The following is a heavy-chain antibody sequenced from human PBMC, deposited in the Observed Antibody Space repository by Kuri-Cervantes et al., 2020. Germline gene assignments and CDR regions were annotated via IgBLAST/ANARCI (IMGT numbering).Heavy chain of an antibody. D-gene: IGHD5-24*01. J-gene: IGHJ3*02. CDR2: I. V-gene: IGHV1-18*01. Sequence: ASVKVSCKSFGSIFMKFGINWVRQAPGQGLEWMGWITQTLQGRVAMTTDTSTSTAYMELRSLRSDDTALYYCARDCRPSRAPSNDAYDIWGQGTMVTVSS. CDR1: GSIFMKFG. CDR3: ARDCRPSRAPSNDAYDI.